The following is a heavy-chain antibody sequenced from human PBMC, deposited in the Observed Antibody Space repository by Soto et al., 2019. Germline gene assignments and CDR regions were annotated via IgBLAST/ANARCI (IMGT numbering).Heavy chain of an antibody. J-gene: IGHJ4*02. CDR2: IIPIFGTA. Sequence: GASVKVSCKASGGSFSSYAISWVRQAPGQGLEWMGGIIPIFGTANYAQKFQGRVTITADESTSTAYMELSSLRSEDTAVYYCARVGMGATHPFFDYWGQGTLVTVSS. V-gene: IGHV1-69*13. CDR3: ARVGMGATHPFFDY. CDR1: GGSFSSYA. D-gene: IGHD1-26*01.